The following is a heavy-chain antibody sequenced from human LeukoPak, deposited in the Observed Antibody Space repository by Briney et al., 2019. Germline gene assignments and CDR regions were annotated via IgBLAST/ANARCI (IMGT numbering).Heavy chain of an antibody. J-gene: IGHJ4*02. CDR2: ISYDGGNK. Sequence: GGSLRLSCAASGFTFSDYDMHWVRQAPGKGLEWVAVISYDGGNKYYADSVKGRFTISRDNSKNTLYLQMNSLRAEDTAVYYCAKPLRGYSGYDQYFDYWGQGTLVTVSS. CDR1: GFTFSDYD. D-gene: IGHD5-12*01. V-gene: IGHV3-30*18. CDR3: AKPLRGYSGYDQYFDY.